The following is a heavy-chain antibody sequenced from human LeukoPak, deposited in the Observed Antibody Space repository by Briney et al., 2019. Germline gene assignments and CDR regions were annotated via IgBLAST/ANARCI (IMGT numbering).Heavy chain of an antibody. Sequence: PGGSPRLSCAASGFTFSSYEMNWVRQAPGKGLEWVSYISSSGSTIYYADSVKGRFTISRDNAKNSLYLQMNSLRAEDTAVYYCATRRYFDWLNAFDIWGQGTMVTVSS. CDR1: GFTFSSYE. J-gene: IGHJ3*02. CDR2: ISSSGSTI. CDR3: ATRRYFDWLNAFDI. D-gene: IGHD3-9*01. V-gene: IGHV3-48*03.